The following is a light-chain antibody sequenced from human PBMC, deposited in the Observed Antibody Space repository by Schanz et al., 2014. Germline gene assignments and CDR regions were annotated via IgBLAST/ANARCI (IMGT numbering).Light chain of an antibody. Sequence: EIVLTQSPGTLSLSPGERATLSCRASQSVHYKYLAWYQQKPGQAPRLVISSSSNRATGIPDRFTGSGSGPDFTLTISRLETEDFAVYYWQQYGSSPPYTFGQGTKLEIK. CDR2: SSS. V-gene: IGKV3-20*01. CDR1: QSVHYKY. J-gene: IGKJ2*01. CDR3: QQYGSSPPYT.